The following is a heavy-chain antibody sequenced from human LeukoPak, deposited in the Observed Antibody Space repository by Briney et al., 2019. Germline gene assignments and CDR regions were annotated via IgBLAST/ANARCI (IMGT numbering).Heavy chain of an antibody. J-gene: IGHJ1*01. D-gene: IGHD3-22*01. CDR2: VSSTSRFI. CDR3: ARDLRGYPY. CDR1: GFTFTTYS. Sequence: GGSLRLSCAASGFTFTTYSMNWVRQAPGMGLEWVSFVSSTSRFISYADSVKGRFTISRDNAKNSLYLQMTSLRAEDTAVYYCARDLRGYPYWGQGTLVTVSS. V-gene: IGHV3-21*01.